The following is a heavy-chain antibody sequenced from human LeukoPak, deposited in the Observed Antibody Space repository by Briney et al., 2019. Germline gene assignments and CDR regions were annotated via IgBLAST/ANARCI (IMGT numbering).Heavy chain of an antibody. CDR1: GFSFNTYS. Sequence: PGGSLRLSCAASGFSFNTYSMNWVRQAPGKGLECISYISDSGDTIYSADSVKGRFTISRSNAENSLFLQMNSLRAEDTAMYYCAREPTRINLLTYGPWDAYDIWGQGTMVTVSS. V-gene: IGHV3-48*04. CDR3: AREPTRINLLTYGPWDAYDI. CDR2: ISDSGDTI. D-gene: IGHD1-14*01. J-gene: IGHJ3*02.